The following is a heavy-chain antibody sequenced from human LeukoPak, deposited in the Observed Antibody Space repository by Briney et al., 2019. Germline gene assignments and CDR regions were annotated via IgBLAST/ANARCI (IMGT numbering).Heavy chain of an antibody. J-gene: IGHJ4*02. V-gene: IGHV3-15*01. Sequence: GVSLRLSCAASGFTFTDYYMSWIRQAPGKGLEWVGRIKSKTDGGTTEYAAPVKGRFTISRDDSKNTLYLQMNSLKTEDTAVYYCATSPYSNSYWGQGTLVTVSS. CDR1: GFTFTDYY. CDR3: ATSPYSNSY. D-gene: IGHD6-6*01. CDR2: IKSKTDGGTT.